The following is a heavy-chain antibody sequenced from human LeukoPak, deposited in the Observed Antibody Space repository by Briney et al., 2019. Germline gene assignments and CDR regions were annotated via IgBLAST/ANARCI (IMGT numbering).Heavy chain of an antibody. CDR3: ARGRSAPSGTSGNWFHP. D-gene: IGHD2-2*01. CDR2: INHSGST. Sequence: SETLSLTCAVYGGSFSGYYWSWIRQPPAKGLEWIGEINHSGSTNYNPSLKSRVTISVDTSKHQFSLELSSVTAADTAVYYCARGRSAPSGTSGNWFHPWGQGTLVTVSS. V-gene: IGHV4-34*01. CDR1: GGSFSGYY. J-gene: IGHJ5*02.